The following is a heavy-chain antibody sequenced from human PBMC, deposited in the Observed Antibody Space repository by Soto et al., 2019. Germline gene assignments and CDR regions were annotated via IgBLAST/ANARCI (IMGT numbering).Heavy chain of an antibody. J-gene: IGHJ5*02. D-gene: IGHD3-3*01. V-gene: IGHV1-69*13. CDR2: IIPIFGTA. CDR3: AGDSKQREEWTATNWLDA. Sequence: SVKVSCKASGGTFSSYAISWVRQAPGQGLEWMGGIIPIFGTANYAQKFQGRVTITADESTSTAYMELSSLRSEDTAVYYCAGDSKQREEWTATNWLDACGQGTMVTVYS. CDR1: GGTFSSYA.